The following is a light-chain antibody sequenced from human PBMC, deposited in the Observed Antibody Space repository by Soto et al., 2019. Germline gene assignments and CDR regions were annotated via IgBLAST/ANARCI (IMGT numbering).Light chain of an antibody. CDR3: QQYNSSSPET. J-gene: IGKJ1*01. Sequence: DIQMTQSPSTLSASVGDRVTITCRASQSISSWLAWYQQKPGKAPKRLIYKASSLESGVPSRFSGSGSGTEFTLTISSLQPDDFATYYCQQYNSSSPETFGQGTKVEIK. CDR2: KAS. CDR1: QSISSW. V-gene: IGKV1-5*03.